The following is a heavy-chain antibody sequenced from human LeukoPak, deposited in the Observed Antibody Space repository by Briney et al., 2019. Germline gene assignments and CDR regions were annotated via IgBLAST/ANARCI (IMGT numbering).Heavy chain of an antibody. CDR2: INPNSGGT. V-gene: IGHV1-2*02. CDR3: ARRPQYCRGGASYD. Sequence: ASVKVSCKASGNTFTGYYMHWVRQAPGQGLEWMGWINPNSGGTNYAQKFQGRVTMTRDTSISSAYMELSRLRSDDTAVYYCARRPQYCRGGASYDWGQGTLVTVSS. CDR1: GNTFTGYY. J-gene: IGHJ4*02. D-gene: IGHD2-15*01.